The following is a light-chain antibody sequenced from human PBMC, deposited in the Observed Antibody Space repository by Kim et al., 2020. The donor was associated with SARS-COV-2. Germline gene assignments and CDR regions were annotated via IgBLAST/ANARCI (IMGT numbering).Light chain of an antibody. CDR1: SLRSYY. CDR3: NSRDSSDNHVV. V-gene: IGLV3-19*01. J-gene: IGLJ2*01. CDR2: GKN. Sequence: SSELTQDPAVSVALGQTVRITCQGDSLRSYYASWYQQKPGQAPVIVIYGKNNRPSGIPDRFSGSSSGNTASLTITGAPAGDEADYYCNSRDSSDNHVVFGGGTQVTVL.